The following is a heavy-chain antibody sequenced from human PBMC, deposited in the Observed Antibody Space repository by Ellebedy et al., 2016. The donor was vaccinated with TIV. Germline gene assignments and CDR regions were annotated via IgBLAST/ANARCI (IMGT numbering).Heavy chain of an antibody. D-gene: IGHD3-3*01. Sequence: ASVKVSXXASGYTFTGYYMHWVRQAPGQGLEWMGWINPNSGGTNYAQKFQGRVTMTRDTSISTAYMELSRLRSDDTAVYYCARGPVWSGYYTRDYFDYWGQGTLVTVSS. V-gene: IGHV1-2*02. CDR1: GYTFTGYY. J-gene: IGHJ4*02. CDR2: INPNSGGT. CDR3: ARGPVWSGYYTRDYFDY.